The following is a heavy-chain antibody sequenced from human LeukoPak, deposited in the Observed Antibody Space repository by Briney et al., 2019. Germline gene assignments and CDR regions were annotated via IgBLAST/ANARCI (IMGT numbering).Heavy chain of an antibody. CDR1: GFTFSSYA. J-gene: IGHJ4*02. D-gene: IGHD3-22*01. V-gene: IGHV3-23*01. CDR2: ISGSGGST. CDR3: AKDGGDSSGYYYFDY. Sequence: GGSLRLSCAASGFTFSSYAMSWVRQAPGKGLEWVSAISGSGGSTYYADSVKGRFTISRDNSKNTLYLQMNSLRAEDTAVYYCAKDGGDSSGYYYFDYWGQGTLVTVSS.